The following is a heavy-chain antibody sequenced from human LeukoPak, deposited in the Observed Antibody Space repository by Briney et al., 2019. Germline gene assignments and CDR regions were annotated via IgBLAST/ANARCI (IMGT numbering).Heavy chain of an antibody. CDR3: TTLTGSGWYPVDY. D-gene: IGHD6-19*01. Sequence: GGSLRLSCAASGFTSSNAWMNWVRQAPGKGLEWVGRIKSKTDGGTTDYAAPVKGRFTISRDDSKNTLYLQMNSLKTEDTAVYYCTTLTGSGWYPVDYWGQGTLVTVSS. V-gene: IGHV3-15*07. J-gene: IGHJ4*02. CDR1: GFTSSNAW. CDR2: IKSKTDGGTT.